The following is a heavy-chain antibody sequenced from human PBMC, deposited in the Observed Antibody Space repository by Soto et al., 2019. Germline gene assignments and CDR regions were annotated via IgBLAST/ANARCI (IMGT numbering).Heavy chain of an antibody. Sequence: PSETLSLTCTVSGGSISSGGYYWSWIRQHPGKGLEWIGYIYYSGSTYYNPSLKSRVTISVDTSKNQFSLKLSSMTAADTAVYYCARTLTPGFWFDPWGQGTLVTVSS. CDR3: ARTLTPGFWFDP. CDR2: IYYSGST. J-gene: IGHJ5*02. D-gene: IGHD4-4*01. V-gene: IGHV4-31*03. CDR1: GGSISSGGYY.